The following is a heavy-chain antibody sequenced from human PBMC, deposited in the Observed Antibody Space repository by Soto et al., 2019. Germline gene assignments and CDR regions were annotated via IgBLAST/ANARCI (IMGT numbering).Heavy chain of an antibody. CDR3: ARVRDIVVVVAARGGGSAFDI. J-gene: IGHJ3*02. CDR1: GYTFTSYG. Sequence: ASVKVSCKASGYTFTSYGISWVRQAPGQGLEWMGWISAYNGNTNYAQKLQGRVTMTTDTSTNTAYMELRSLRSDDTAVYYCARVRDIVVVVAARGGGSAFDIWGQGTMVTVSS. CDR2: ISAYNGNT. D-gene: IGHD2-15*01. V-gene: IGHV1-18*01.